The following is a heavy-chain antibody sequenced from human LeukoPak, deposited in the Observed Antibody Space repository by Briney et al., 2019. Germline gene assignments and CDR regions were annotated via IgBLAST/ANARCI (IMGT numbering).Heavy chain of an antibody. D-gene: IGHD6-6*01. J-gene: IGHJ4*02. CDR2: ISYEGSLK. CDR3: SRYNTSSWGY. Sequence: GGSLRLSCAASGFTFTLSSYGMHWVRQAPGKGLEWVAVISYEGSLKYYADSVKGRFTISRDTSKNMLYLQMNSLRAEDTAVYYCSRYNTSSWGYWGQGTLVTVSS. CDR1: GFTFTLSSYG. V-gene: IGHV3-33*01.